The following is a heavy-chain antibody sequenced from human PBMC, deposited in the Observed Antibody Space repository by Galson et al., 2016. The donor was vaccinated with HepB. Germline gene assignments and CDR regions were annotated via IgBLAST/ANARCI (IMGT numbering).Heavy chain of an antibody. D-gene: IGHD1-26*01. V-gene: IGHV3-23*01. J-gene: IGHJ4*02. Sequence: SLRLSCAASGVRFSTYAMNWVRQAPGKGLEWVSSISGGGRTAYYADSVRGRFTISRDNSRDTLFLQMDSLTVDDTAVYFCTRGIYGGRSNPGFWGQGTLVTVAS. CDR2: ISGGGRTA. CDR1: GVRFSTYA. CDR3: TRGIYGGRSNPGF.